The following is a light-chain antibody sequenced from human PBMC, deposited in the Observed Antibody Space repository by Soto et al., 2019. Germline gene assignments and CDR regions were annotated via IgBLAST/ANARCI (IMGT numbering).Light chain of an antibody. CDR2: AAS. CDR1: QSVSSSY. CDR3: QKYGTSPGT. Sequence: EIVLTQSPGTLSLSPGERATLSCRASQSVSSSYFAWFQQKPGEAPRLLIYAASLRDTGIPDRFSGSGSGTDFTLTISRLEHDDLAVYYCQKYGTSPGTFGQGTKVEIK. V-gene: IGKV3-20*01. J-gene: IGKJ1*01.